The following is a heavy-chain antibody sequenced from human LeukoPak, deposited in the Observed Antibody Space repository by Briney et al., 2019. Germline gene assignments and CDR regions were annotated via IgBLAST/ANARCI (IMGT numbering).Heavy chain of an antibody. CDR3: AASRATAPYYDFWSGYFNGAFDI. D-gene: IGHD3-3*01. V-gene: IGHV4-59*08. J-gene: IGHJ3*02. Sequence: PSETLSLTCAVYGGSFSGYYWSWIRQPPGKGLEWIGYIYYSGSTNYNPSLKSRVTISVDTSKNQFSLKLSSVTAADTAVYYCAASRATAPYYDFWSGYFNGAFDIWGQGTMVTVSS. CDR2: IYYSGST. CDR1: GGSFSGYY.